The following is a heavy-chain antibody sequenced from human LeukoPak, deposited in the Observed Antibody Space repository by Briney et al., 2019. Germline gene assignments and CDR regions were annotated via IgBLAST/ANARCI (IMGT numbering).Heavy chain of an antibody. V-gene: IGHV4-39*01. D-gene: IGHD1-26*01. CDR2: IYYSGST. CDR3: ARQRTFKWEPTDEPGSDWFDP. J-gene: IGHJ5*02. CDR1: GGSISSSSYY. Sequence: SETLSLTCTVSGGSISSSSYYWGWIRQPPGKGLEWIGSIYYSGSTYYNPSLKSRVTISVDTSKNQFSLKLSSVTAADTAVYYCARQRTFKWEPTDEPGSDWFDPWGQGTLVTVSS.